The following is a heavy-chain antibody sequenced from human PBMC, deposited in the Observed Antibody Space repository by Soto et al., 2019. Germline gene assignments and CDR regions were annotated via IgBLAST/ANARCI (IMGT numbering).Heavy chain of an antibody. Sequence: PGGSLRLSCAASGFTFSIYAMSWFRQAPGKGLEWVSAISGSGGSTYYADSVKGRFTISRDNSKNTLYLQMNSLRAEDTAVYYCAKPIAPDYYGSGSTPRLHGMDVWGQGTTVTVSS. V-gene: IGHV3-23*01. D-gene: IGHD3-10*01. J-gene: IGHJ6*02. CDR3: AKPIAPDYYGSGSTPRLHGMDV. CDR1: GFTFSIYA. CDR2: ISGSGGST.